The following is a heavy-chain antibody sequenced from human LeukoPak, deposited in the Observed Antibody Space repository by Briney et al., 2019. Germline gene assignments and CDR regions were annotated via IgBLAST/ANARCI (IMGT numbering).Heavy chain of an antibody. Sequence: AGGSLRLSCAASGFTFSSYSMNWVRQAPGKGLEWVSSISSSSSYIYYADSVKGRFTISRDNAKNSLYLQMNSLRAEDTAVYYCARLEGYDPRPDYYYYYYMDVWGKGTTVTVSS. CDR3: ARLEGYDPRPDYYYYYYMDV. V-gene: IGHV3-21*01. D-gene: IGHD5-12*01. CDR2: ISSSSSYI. CDR1: GFTFSSYS. J-gene: IGHJ6*03.